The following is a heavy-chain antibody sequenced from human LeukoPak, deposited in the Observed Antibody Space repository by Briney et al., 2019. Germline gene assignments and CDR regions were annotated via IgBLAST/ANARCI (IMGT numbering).Heavy chain of an antibody. D-gene: IGHD3-10*01. J-gene: IGHJ4*02. Sequence: GGSLRLSCAASGFTFSSYGMHWVRQAPGKGLEWVAVISYDGSNKYYADSVKGRFTISRDNSKNTLYLQMNSLRAEDTAVYYCAKNMVRGVTWGFDYWGQGTLVTVSS. V-gene: IGHV3-30*18. CDR1: GFTFSSYG. CDR2: ISYDGSNK. CDR3: AKNMVRGVTWGFDY.